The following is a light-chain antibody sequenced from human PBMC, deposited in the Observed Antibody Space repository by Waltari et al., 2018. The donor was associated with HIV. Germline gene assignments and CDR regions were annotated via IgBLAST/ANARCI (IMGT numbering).Light chain of an antibody. J-gene: IGKJ4*01. V-gene: IGKV3-15*01. CDR2: GAF. CDR1: QSVGSN. CDR3: QQYHNWPLT. Sequence: ETVMTQSPATLSVSPGERATLSCRASQSVGSNLAWYQQKPGQAPRLLVYGAFTRATGIPAMFSGSGTGTEFTLTISSLQSEDFAVYSCQQYHNWPLTFGGGTKVEIK.